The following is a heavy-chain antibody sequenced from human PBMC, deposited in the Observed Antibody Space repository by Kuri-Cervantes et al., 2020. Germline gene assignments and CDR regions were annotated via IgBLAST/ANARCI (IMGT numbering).Heavy chain of an antibody. Sequence: GESLKISCAASGFTFSSYAMHWVRQAPGKGLEWVAVISYDGSNKYYADSAKGRFTISRDNSKNTLYLQMNSLRAEDTAVYYCANGSPYEDYWGQGTLVTVSS. J-gene: IGHJ4*02. CDR3: ANGSPYEDY. CDR2: ISYDGSNK. D-gene: IGHD2-8*01. V-gene: IGHV3-30-3*01. CDR1: GFTFSSYA.